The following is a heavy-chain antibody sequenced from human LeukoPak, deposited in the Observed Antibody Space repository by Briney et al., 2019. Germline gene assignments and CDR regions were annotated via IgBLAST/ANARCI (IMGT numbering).Heavy chain of an antibody. CDR3: AREGDGSGRYYWADYYYYYMDV. D-gene: IGHD3-10*01. CDR2: IIPIFGTA. J-gene: IGHJ6*03. V-gene: IGHV1-69*05. CDR1: GGTFSSYA. Sequence: SVKVSCKASGGTFSSYAISWVRQAPGQGLEWMGRIIPIFGTANYAQKFQGRVAITTDESTSTAYMELSSLRSEDTAVYYCAREGDGSGRYYWADYYYYYMDVWGKGTTVTVSS.